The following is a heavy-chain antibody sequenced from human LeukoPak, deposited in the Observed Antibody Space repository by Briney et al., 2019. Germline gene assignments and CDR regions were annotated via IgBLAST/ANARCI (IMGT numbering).Heavy chain of an antibody. D-gene: IGHD2-15*01. CDR1: RCTFLKYW. Sequence: PGGSLRLSCAASRCTFLKYWMNWVRQAPGKGLEWVVNIEQDGGEKNYVDSVKGRFTISRDNAKNSLYLQMNSLRAEDTAVYYCAGGLGWLIDYRGQGTLVTVSS. J-gene: IGHJ4*02. V-gene: IGHV3-7*04. CDR3: AGGLGWLIDY. CDR2: IEQDGGEK.